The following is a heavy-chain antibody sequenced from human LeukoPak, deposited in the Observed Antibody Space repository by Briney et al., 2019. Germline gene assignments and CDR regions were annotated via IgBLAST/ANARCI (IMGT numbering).Heavy chain of an antibody. V-gene: IGHV3-30*04. J-gene: IGHJ3*02. CDR2: ISYDGSNT. Sequence: GGSLRLSCAASGFTLSSYAMHWVRQAPGKGLEWVAVISYDGSNTYYADSVKGRFTISRDNSKNTLYLQMNSLRAEDTAVYYCARDTAAFDIWGQGTMVTVSS. CDR1: GFTLSSYA. CDR3: ARDTAAFDI.